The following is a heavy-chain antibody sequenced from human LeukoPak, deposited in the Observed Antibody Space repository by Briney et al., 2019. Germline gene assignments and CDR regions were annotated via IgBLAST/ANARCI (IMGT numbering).Heavy chain of an antibody. D-gene: IGHD5-12*01. J-gene: IGHJ6*04. Sequence: GGSLRLSCAASRFTFSNYAMHWVRQAPGKGLEWVAIISYDGSDKYYADSVKGRFAISRDYSSSTLFLQMNGLKTEDTAVYYCARAFRSTDIRARPLDVWGKGTTVTVSS. CDR3: ARAFRSTDIRARPLDV. CDR1: RFTFSNYA. V-gene: IGHV3-30*09. CDR2: ISYDGSDK.